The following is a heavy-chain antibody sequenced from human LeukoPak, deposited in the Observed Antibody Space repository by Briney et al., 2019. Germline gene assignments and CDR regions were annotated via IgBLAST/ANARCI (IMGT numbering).Heavy chain of an antibody. CDR3: AKTADSSGWHYFDY. Sequence: GGSLRLPCSASGFTFSSYAMHWVRQAPGKGLEYVSAISSNGGSTYYADSVKGRFTISRDNSKNALYLQMSSLRAEDTAVYYCAKTADSSGWHYFDYWGQGTLVTVSS. CDR2: ISSNGGST. V-gene: IGHV3-64D*06. D-gene: IGHD6-19*01. CDR1: GFTFSSYA. J-gene: IGHJ4*02.